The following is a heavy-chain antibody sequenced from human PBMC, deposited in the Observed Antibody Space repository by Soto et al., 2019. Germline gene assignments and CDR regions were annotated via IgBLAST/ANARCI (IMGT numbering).Heavy chain of an antibody. CDR1: GYTSTNYG. CDR2: INAGSGNT. Sequence: GASVKVSCKASGYTSTNYGMHWVRQAPGQRLEWMGWINAGSGNTKYSQKFQGRITITRDTSASTVDMELSSLRSEDTAVYYCANDIIVLPGAKGLDYWRQGALVTGSS. CDR3: ANDIIVLPGAKGLDY. J-gene: IGHJ4*02. D-gene: IGHD2-2*01. V-gene: IGHV1-3*01.